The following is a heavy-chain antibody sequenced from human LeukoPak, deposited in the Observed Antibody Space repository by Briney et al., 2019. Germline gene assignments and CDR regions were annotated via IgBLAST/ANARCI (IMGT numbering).Heavy chain of an antibody. J-gene: IGHJ3*02. D-gene: IGHD5-12*01. Sequence: GASVKVSCKASGYTFINYGISWVRQAPGQGLEWMGWISTYNGNTNYAQKFQGRVTMTTDTSTSTAYMELRSLRSDDTAVYYCARARVATSIDAFDIWGQGTMVTVSS. CDR2: ISTYNGNT. CDR1: GYTFINYG. CDR3: ARARVATSIDAFDI. V-gene: IGHV1-18*01.